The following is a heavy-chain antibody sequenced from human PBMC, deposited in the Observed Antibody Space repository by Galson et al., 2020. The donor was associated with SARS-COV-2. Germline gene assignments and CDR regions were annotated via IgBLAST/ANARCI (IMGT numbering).Heavy chain of an antibody. J-gene: IGHJ4*02. CDR3: ARDVKHWLVPGYFDY. D-gene: IGHD6-19*01. CDR1: GGSINSDSYY. Sequence: SETLSLTCTVSGGSINSDSYYWNWIRQPAGKGLEWIGHIYSSGSTNYNPSLKSRVTISVDTSKNQFSLKLSSVTAADTAVYYCARDVKHWLVPGYFDYWGQGTLVTVSS. CDR2: IYSSGST. V-gene: IGHV4-61*09.